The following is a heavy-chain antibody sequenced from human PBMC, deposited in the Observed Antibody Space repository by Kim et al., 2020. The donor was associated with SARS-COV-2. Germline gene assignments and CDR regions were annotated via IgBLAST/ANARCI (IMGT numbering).Heavy chain of an antibody. CDR3: ASTLSGDFWSRGGFDY. CDR2: ISGSGGST. V-gene: IGHV3-23*01. Sequence: GGSLRLSCAASGFTFSSYAMSWVRQAPGKGLEWVSAISGSGGSTYYADSVKGRFTISRDNSKNTLYLQMNSLRAEDTAVYYCASTLSGDFWSRGGFDYWGQGTLVTVSS. CDR1: GFTFSSYA. D-gene: IGHD3-3*01. J-gene: IGHJ4*02.